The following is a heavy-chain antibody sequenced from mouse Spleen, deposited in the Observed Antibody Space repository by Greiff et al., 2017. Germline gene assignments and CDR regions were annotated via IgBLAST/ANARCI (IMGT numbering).Heavy chain of an antibody. J-gene: IGHJ3*01. V-gene: IGHV1-18*01. Sequence: VQLKQSGPELVKPGASVKIPCKASGYTFTDYNMDWVKQSHGKSLEWIGDINPNNGGTIYNQKFKGKATLTVDKSSSTAYMELRSLTSEDTAVYYCARSQTARATFAYWGQGTLVTVSA. D-gene: IGHD3-2*01. CDR1: GYTFTDYN. CDR2: INPNNGGT. CDR3: ARSQTARATFAY.